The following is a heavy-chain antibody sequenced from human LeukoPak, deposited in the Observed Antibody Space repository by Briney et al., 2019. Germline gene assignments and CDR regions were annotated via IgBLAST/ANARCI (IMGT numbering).Heavy chain of an antibody. V-gene: IGHV1-18*01. CDR2: ISGYNGNT. D-gene: IGHD3-22*01. Sequence: ASVKVSRKASGYTFTNFGISWVRQAPGQGLEWMGWISGYNGNTNYAQKLQDRVTMTTDTSTSTAYVDLRSLRSDDTAVYYCARGSTARYYYDTSGYYHGALDYWGQGTLVTVSS. CDR3: ARGSTARYYYDTSGYYHGALDY. CDR1: GYTFTNFG. J-gene: IGHJ4*02.